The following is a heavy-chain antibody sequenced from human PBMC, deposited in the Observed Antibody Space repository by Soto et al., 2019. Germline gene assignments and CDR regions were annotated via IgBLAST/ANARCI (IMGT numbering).Heavy chain of an antibody. Sequence: SVKVSCKASGGAFTNPAINWVRQAPGQGFQWMGGIIPIFGTANYAQKFQGRVTITADESTSTAYMELSSLRSEDTAVYYCARAGSDILTGYSPNWFDPWGQGTLVTVSS. CDR3: ARAGSDILTGYSPNWFDP. D-gene: IGHD3-9*01. V-gene: IGHV1-69*13. J-gene: IGHJ5*02. CDR1: GGAFTNPA. CDR2: IIPIFGTA.